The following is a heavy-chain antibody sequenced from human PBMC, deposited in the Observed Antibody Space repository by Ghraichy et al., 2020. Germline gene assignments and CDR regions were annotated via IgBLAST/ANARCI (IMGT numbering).Heavy chain of an antibody. D-gene: IGHD5-18*01. J-gene: IGHJ6*02. CDR1: GGSFSGYY. Sequence: SETLSLTCAVYGGSFSGYYWSWIRQPPGKGLEWIGEINHSGSTNYNPSLKSRVTISVDTSKNQFSLKLSSVTAADTAVYYCASRIQLWFPWSDVWGQGTTVTVSS. V-gene: IGHV4-34*01. CDR3: ASRIQLWFPWSDV. CDR2: INHSGST.